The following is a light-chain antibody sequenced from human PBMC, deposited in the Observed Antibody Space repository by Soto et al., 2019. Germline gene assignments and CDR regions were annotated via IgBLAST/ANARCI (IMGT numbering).Light chain of an antibody. J-gene: IGLJ2*01. CDR2: DNN. CDR1: SSNIGNNY. Sequence: QSVLTQPPSVSAAPGQKVTISCSGSSSNIGNNYVSWYQQLPGTAPKLLIYDNNKRPSGIPDRFSGSKSGTAATLGITGPQAGYEAEYYRGTRYSSLSAVVFGGRSKRTV. CDR3: GTRYSSLSAVV. V-gene: IGLV1-51*01.